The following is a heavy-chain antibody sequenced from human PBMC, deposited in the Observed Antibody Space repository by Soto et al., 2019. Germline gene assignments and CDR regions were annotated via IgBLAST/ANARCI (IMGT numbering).Heavy chain of an antibody. J-gene: IGHJ4*02. CDR2: IYYSGST. D-gene: IGHD2-8*02. CDR1: GGASSSGGYS. Sequence: TLSLTCAVSGGASSSGGYSWSWIRQPPGKGLEWIGYIYYSGSTNYNPSLKSRVTISVDTSKNQFSLKLTSVTAADTAVYYCARDKITGLFDYWGQGTLVTVSS. V-gene: IGHV4-30-2*01. CDR3: ARDKITGLFDY.